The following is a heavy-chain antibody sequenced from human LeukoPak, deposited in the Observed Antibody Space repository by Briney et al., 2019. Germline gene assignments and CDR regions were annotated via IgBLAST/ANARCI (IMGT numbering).Heavy chain of an antibody. J-gene: IGHJ4*02. CDR2: MSNTGSTI. D-gene: IGHD3/OR15-3a*01. CDR1: GFTFSIYE. V-gene: IGHV3-48*03. CDR3: ARSLPVYSGLSKSYTFDI. Sequence: GGSLTLSCAASGFTFSIYEMSWVRLPPGKGLEWVSYMSNTGSTIHYADPVKGRSTISRNNHQNSAFLQMNGLPADGAVVYYCARSLPVYSGLSKSYTFDIWGAGTLVTVSS.